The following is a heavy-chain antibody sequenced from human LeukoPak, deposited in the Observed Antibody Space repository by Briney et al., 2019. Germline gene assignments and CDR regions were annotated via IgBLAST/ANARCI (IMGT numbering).Heavy chain of an antibody. CDR1: GFTFSSYG. V-gene: IGHV3-30*02. Sequence: GGSLRLSCAASGFTFSSYGMHWVRQAPGKGLEWVAFIRYDGSNKYYADSVKGRFTISRDNSKNTLYLQMNSLRAEDTAVYYCAKDREYYSGSHPPDYWGQGTLVTVSS. D-gene: IGHD1-26*01. CDR2: IRYDGSNK. CDR3: AKDREYYSGSHPPDY. J-gene: IGHJ4*02.